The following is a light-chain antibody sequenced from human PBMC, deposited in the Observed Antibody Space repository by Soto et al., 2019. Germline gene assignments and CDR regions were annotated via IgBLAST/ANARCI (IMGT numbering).Light chain of an antibody. Sequence: TVLTQSPGTLSLSPGERATLSCRASQSVSSYLAWYQQKPGQAPRLLIYGASSRASGIPDRFSGSGSGTDFTLIISSLEPENFAVYYCQQYGSSLRPFGQGTKVEIK. CDR1: QSVSSY. J-gene: IGKJ1*01. V-gene: IGKV3-20*01. CDR2: GAS. CDR3: QQYGSSLRP.